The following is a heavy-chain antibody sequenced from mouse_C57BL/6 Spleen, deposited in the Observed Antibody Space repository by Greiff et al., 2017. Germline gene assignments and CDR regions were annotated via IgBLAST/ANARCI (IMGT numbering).Heavy chain of an antibody. V-gene: IGHV1-54*01. Sequence: QVQLKESGAELVRPGTSVKVSCKASGYAFTNYLIEWVKQRPGQGLEWIGVINPGSGGTNYNEKFKGKATLTADKSSSTAYMQLSSLTSEDSAVYFCARSYYGSSSYFDYWGQGTTLTVSS. CDR3: ARSYYGSSSYFDY. CDR2: INPGSGGT. D-gene: IGHD1-1*01. J-gene: IGHJ2*01. CDR1: GYAFTNYL.